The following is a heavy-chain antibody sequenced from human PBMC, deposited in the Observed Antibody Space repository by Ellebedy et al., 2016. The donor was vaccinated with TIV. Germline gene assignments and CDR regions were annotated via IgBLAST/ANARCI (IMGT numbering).Heavy chain of an antibody. CDR3: AKGRGGGSDSSAPRYYFDY. J-gene: IGHJ4*02. V-gene: IGHV3-23*01. CDR1: GFTFSNYA. Sequence: GESLKISCAASGFTFSNYAMSWVRQAPEKGLEWVSGFGVSGDSTYYADSVKGRFTISRDNSKRTVDLQMNGLRAEDTAIYFCAKGRGGGSDSSAPRYYFDYWGLGTLVTVSS. CDR2: FGVSGDST. D-gene: IGHD3-22*01.